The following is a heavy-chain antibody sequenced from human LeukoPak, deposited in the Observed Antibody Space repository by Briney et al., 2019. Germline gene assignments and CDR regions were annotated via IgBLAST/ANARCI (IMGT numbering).Heavy chain of an antibody. CDR2: IKQDGSEK. Sequence: GGSLRLSCAASGFTFSSYWMSWVRQAPGKGLEWVANIKQDGSEKYYVDSVKGRFTISRDNSKNTLHLQMNSLRAEDTAVYYCAKGVRPVVAATYFDYWGQGTLVTVS. V-gene: IGHV3-7*03. CDR1: GFTFSSYW. CDR3: AKGVRPVVAATYFDY. J-gene: IGHJ4*02. D-gene: IGHD2-15*01.